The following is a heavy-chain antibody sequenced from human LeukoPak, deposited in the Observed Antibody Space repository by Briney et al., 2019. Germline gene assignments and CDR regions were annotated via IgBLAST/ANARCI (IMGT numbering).Heavy chain of an antibody. CDR1: GYSFTSYW. CDR2: IYPGDFDT. D-gene: IGHD2-2*01. Sequence: GESLKISCRGSGYSFTSYWIGWVRQMPGKGLEWMGIIYPGDFDTRYSPSFQGQVTISADKSISTAYLQWSSLKASDTAMYYCARLADIVVVPARYFEYWGQGTLVTVSS. J-gene: IGHJ4*02. CDR3: ARLADIVVVPARYFEY. V-gene: IGHV5-51*01.